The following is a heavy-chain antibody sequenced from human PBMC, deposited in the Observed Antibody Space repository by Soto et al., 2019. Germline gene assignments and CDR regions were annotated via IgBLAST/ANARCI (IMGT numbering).Heavy chain of an antibody. CDR2: INSDGSTI. Sequence: LRLSCATSGFTFGSYWMHWVRQAPGQGLAWVSRINSDGSTINYADSVKGRFTISRDNAKNTLYLQINSLRADDTAVYYCAAAGNYRFDYWGQGTLVTVSP. J-gene: IGHJ4*02. CDR3: AAAGNYRFDY. D-gene: IGHD1-7*01. CDR1: GFTFGSYW. V-gene: IGHV3-74*01.